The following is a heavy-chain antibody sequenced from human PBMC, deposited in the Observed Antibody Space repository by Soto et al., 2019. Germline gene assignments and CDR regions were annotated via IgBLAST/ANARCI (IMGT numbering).Heavy chain of an antibody. CDR3: AGAEDYGGVERWPRGHYFDY. J-gene: IGHJ4*02. V-gene: IGHV1-69*01. CDR1: GGTFSSYT. D-gene: IGHD4-17*01. Sequence: QVQLVQSGAEVKKPGSSVKVSCKASGGTFSSYTLNWVRQAPGQGLEWMGGIIPIFDTTNYAQKFQGRVTITADESTSTVYMELSNLRSEDTAVYYCAGAEDYGGVERWPRGHYFDYWGQGTLITVSA. CDR2: IIPIFDTT.